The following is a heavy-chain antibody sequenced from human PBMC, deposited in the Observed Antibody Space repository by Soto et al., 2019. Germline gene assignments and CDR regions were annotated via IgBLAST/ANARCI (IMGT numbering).Heavy chain of an antibody. CDR1: GFTFSSFG. Sequence: EVQLLESGGGLVQPGGSLRLSCAASGFTFSSFGMSWVRQTPGKGLEWVSAISGFGDDTYYADSVKGRFTISRDNSKNMLYLQMSGLRADDTAVYYCANPQGWPVTPFAHWGQGTLVTVSS. D-gene: IGHD4-17*01. CDR2: ISGFGDDT. CDR3: ANPQGWPVTPFAH. J-gene: IGHJ4*02. V-gene: IGHV3-23*01.